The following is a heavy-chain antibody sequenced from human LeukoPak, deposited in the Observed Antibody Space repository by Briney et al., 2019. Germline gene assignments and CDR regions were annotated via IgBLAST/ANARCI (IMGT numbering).Heavy chain of an antibody. D-gene: IGHD5-12*01. V-gene: IGHV3-66*01. J-gene: IGHJ4*02. CDR2: IYRGGTP. Sequence: RARAWISDIYRGGTPYSADYVQGRFSISRDNSKNTLYLQMNSLRAEDTAVYYCARYDYGRSGFDYWGQGTLVTVSS. CDR3: ARYDYGRSGFDY.